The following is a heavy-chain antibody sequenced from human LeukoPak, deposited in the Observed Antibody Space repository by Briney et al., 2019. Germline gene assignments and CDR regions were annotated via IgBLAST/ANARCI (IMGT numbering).Heavy chain of an antibody. V-gene: IGHV4-34*01. CDR2: INHSGGN. CDR3: ARQEWGYDILPVWFDP. Sequence: PSETLSLTCALYGGSFSGYYWSWIRQPPGKGLEWIGEINHSGGNNYNPALKSRVTITVDTSKNQFSLKLGPVAAADQAGYYCARQEWGYDILPVWFDPWGQGSLVTVSS. D-gene: IGHD3-9*01. CDR1: GGSFSGYY. J-gene: IGHJ5*02.